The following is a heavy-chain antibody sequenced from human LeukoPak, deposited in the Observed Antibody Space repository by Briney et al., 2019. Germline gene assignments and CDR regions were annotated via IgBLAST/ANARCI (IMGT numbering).Heavy chain of an antibody. CDR1: GGSVSSGSYY. V-gene: IGHV4-61*09. Sequence: SQTLSLTCTVSGGSVSSGSYYWTWIRQPAGKGLEWIGHIDTSGNTNYNPSLKSRVTISVDTSKNQFSLKLSSVTAADTAVYYCARRGTSYYYYMDVWGKGTTVTVSS. CDR2: IDTSGNT. CDR3: ARRGTSYYYYMDV. J-gene: IGHJ6*03. D-gene: IGHD5-12*01.